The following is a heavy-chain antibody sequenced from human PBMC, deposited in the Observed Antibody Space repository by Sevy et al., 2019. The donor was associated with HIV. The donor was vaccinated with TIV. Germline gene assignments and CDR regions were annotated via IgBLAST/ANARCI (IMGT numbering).Heavy chain of an antibody. Sequence: GGSVRLSCAASGFTFSSYWMHWVRQAPGKGLVWVSRINSDGSSTSYADSVKGRCTISRDNAKNTLYLQMNSLRAEDTVVYYCARGAAYYDFLCCYYSAHSYYYYGMDVWGQGTTVTVSS. CDR2: INSDGSST. J-gene: IGHJ6*02. CDR3: ARGAAYYDFLCCYYSAHSYYYYGMDV. CDR1: GFTFSSYW. V-gene: IGHV3-74*01. D-gene: IGHD3-3*01.